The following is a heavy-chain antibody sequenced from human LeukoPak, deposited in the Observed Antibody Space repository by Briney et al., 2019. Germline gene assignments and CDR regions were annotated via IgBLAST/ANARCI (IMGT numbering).Heavy chain of an antibody. J-gene: IGHJ4*02. CDR3: AKEWAGEGTPLFDY. CDR2: IKKDGSEK. CDR1: GFTFSSYW. V-gene: IGHV3-7*03. D-gene: IGHD1-1*01. Sequence: GGSLRLSCAASGFTFSSYWMSWVRQAPGKGLEWVANIKKDGSEKYYVDSVKGRFTISRDNAKNSLYLQMNSLRAEDMAVYYCAKEWAGEGTPLFDYWGQGTLVTVSS.